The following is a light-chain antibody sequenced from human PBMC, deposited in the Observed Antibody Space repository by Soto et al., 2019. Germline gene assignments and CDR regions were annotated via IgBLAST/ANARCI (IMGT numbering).Light chain of an antibody. J-gene: IGLJ1*01. CDR3: SSYRSSSTVYV. V-gene: IGLV2-14*01. Sequence: QSALTQPASVSGSPGQSITISCTGTSSDVGGYNYVSWYQQHPGEAPQLLIYDVSNRPSGVSNRFSGSKSGNTASLTISGLQAEDEADYYCSSYRSSSTVYVFGTGTKVTVL. CDR2: DVS. CDR1: SSDVGGYNY.